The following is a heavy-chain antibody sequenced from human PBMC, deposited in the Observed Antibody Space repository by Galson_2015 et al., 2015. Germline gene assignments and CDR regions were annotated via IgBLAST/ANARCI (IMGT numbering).Heavy chain of an antibody. V-gene: IGHV4-31*03. CDR2: IHYSGRT. Sequence: TLSLTCTVSDGSISSGGYYWSWIRQHPEKGLEWIGYIHYSGRTYYNPSLKSRAAISVDTSKNQFSLKLSSVTAADTAVYYCARVRSGDSAPTFYYWGQGTLVTVSS. CDR3: ARVRSGDSAPTFYY. J-gene: IGHJ4*02. CDR1: DGSISSGGYY. D-gene: IGHD1-26*01.